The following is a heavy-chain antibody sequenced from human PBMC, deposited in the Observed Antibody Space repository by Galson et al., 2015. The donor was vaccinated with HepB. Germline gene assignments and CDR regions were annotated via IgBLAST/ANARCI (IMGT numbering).Heavy chain of an antibody. CDR1: GFTFSSYW. J-gene: IGHJ4*02. CDR2: IKEDGSEK. CDR3: ARGTYYYDS. Sequence: SLRLSCAASGFTFSSYWMNWVRQAPGKGLEWVANIKEDGSEKYHVDSVKGRFTISRDNAKNSLYLQMNSLRAEDTAVYYCARGTYYYDSWGQGTLVTVSS. V-gene: IGHV3-7*03.